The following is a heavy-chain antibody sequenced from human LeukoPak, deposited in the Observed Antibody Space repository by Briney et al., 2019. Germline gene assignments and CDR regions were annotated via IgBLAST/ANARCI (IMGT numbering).Heavy chain of an antibody. CDR3: AKGSYIAARPLVDY. V-gene: IGHV3-23*01. CDR1: GFTFSSYA. Sequence: GSLRLSCAASGFTFSSYAMSWVRQAPGKGLEWVPVISGSGDSTYYAGSVKGRFTISRDNSKNTLYLQMNSLRAEDTAVFYCAKGSYIAARPLVDYWGQGTLVTVSS. J-gene: IGHJ4*02. CDR2: ISGSGDST. D-gene: IGHD6-6*01.